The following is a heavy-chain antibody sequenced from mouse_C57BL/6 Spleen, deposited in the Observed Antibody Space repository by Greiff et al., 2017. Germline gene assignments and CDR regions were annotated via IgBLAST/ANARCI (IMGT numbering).Heavy chain of an antibody. CDR3: TRRDLSNGIWLLDY. CDR1: GYTFTSYW. Sequence: QVQLQQSGAELVKPGASVKLSCKASGYTFTSYWMQWVKQRPGQGLEWIGEIDPSDSYTNYNQKFKGKATLTVDTSSSTAYMQLSSLTSEDSAVYYCTRRDLSNGIWLLDYWGQGTTLTVSS. V-gene: IGHV1-50*01. CDR2: IDPSDSYT. J-gene: IGHJ2*01. D-gene: IGHD2-2*01.